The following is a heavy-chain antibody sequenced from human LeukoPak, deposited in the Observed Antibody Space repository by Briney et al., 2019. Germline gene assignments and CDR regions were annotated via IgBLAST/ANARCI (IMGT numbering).Heavy chain of an antibody. CDR1: GFTLNNYPA. J-gene: IGHJ3*02. Sequence: GRSLRLSCIASGFTLNNYPAMHWVRQAPGKGLEWVAALSADGNAKFYADSVKGRFTISRDNSESTLFLQMNSLRTDDTSVYFCAKYAYNWNAPDGFDMWGQGTMVIVSS. CDR3: AKYAYNWNAPDGFDM. D-gene: IGHD1-1*01. V-gene: IGHV3-30-3*02. CDR2: LSADGNAK.